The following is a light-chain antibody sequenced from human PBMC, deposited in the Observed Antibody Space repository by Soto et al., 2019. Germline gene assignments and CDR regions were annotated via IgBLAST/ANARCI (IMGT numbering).Light chain of an antibody. CDR1: SSDVGGYNY. V-gene: IGLV2-14*01. CDR2: EVS. J-gene: IGLJ2*01. Sequence: QSALTQPASVSGSPGQSITISCTGTSSDVGGYNYVSWYQQQSGKAPKLMIHEVSNRPSGVSNRFSGSKSGDTASLIISGLQAEDEADYYCLSWTTRRALVFGGGTKLTVL. CDR3: LSWTTRRALV.